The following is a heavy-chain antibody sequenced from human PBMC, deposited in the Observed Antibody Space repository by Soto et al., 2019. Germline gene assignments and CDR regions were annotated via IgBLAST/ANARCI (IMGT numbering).Heavy chain of an antibody. CDR1: GGSISSGGYY. D-gene: IGHD4-17*01. V-gene: IGHV4-31*03. CDR3: ARHPRDYGEPLYYYYYMDV. J-gene: IGHJ6*03. Sequence: SETLSLTCTVSGGSISSGGYYWSWIRQHPGKGLEWIGYIYYSGSTYYNPSLKSRVTISVDTSKNQFSLKLSSVTAADTAVYYCARHPRDYGEPLYYYYYMDVWGKGTTVTVSS. CDR2: IYYSGST.